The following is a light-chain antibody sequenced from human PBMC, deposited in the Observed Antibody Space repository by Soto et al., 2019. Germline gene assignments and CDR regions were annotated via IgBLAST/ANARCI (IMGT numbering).Light chain of an antibody. V-gene: IGKV3-20*01. CDR3: QQYGNSPIT. Sequence: EIVLLLSPAPLSLSPGESGTLTCRASQSVSSSYLAWYQQKPGQAPRLLIYGASSRATGIPDRFSGSGSGTDFTLTISRLEPEDFAVYYCQQYGNSPITFGQGTRLEI. CDR1: QSVSSSY. CDR2: GAS. J-gene: IGKJ5*01.